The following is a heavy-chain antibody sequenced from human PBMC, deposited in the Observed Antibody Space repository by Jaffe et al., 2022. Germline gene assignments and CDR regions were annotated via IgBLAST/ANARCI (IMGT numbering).Heavy chain of an antibody. CDR2: ISWNSGSI. D-gene: IGHD2-15*01. V-gene: IGHV3-9*01. J-gene: IGHJ6*03. CDR1: GFTFDDYA. CDR3: AKFSLPVTVVVAATPHYYYYMDV. Sequence: EVQLVESGGGLVQPGRSLRLSCAASGFTFDDYAMHWVRQAPGKGLEWVSGISWNSGSIGYADSVKGRFTISRDNAKNSLYLQMNSLRAEDTALYYCAKFSLPVTVVVAATPHYYYYMDVWGKGTTVTVSS.